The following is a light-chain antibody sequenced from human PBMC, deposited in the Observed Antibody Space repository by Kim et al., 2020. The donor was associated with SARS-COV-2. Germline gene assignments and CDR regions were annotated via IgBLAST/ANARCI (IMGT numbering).Light chain of an antibody. J-gene: IGLJ1*01. CDR2: TKN. CDR3: VAWDDSLNGYV. CDR1: SSNIGSRT. V-gene: IGLV1-44*01. Sequence: QPVLTQPPSASGTPGQRLSISCSGSSSNIGSRTVNWYQQFPGTAPRLLTSTKNQRPSGVPDRFSGSKSGTSASLAISGLQSEDEADYYCVAWDDSLNGYVFGTGTKVTVL.